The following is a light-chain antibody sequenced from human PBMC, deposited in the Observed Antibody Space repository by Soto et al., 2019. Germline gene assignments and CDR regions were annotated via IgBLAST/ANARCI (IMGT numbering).Light chain of an antibody. V-gene: IGLV1-40*01. CDR3: QSYDSSLSGVV. CDR2: GNS. Sequence: QSVLTQPPSVSGDPGQRVTISCTGRSSNIGAGYDVHWYQQLPGTAPKLLIYGNSNRPSGVPDRFSGSKSGTSASLAITGLQAEDEADYYCQSYDSSLSGVVFGGGTKVTVL. J-gene: IGLJ2*01. CDR1: SSNIGAGYD.